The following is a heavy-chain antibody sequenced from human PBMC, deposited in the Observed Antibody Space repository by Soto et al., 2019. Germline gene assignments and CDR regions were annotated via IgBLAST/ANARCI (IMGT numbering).Heavy chain of an antibody. D-gene: IGHD5-12*01. V-gene: IGHV3-30*18. CDR3: LKCTEGCSGYNPFDV. CDR1: GFTLSNHG. Sequence: QVQLVESGGGGVQPGRALRLSCAVSGFTLSNHGMNWVPRVPGKGLVWVAVVSYAGTDKNYAGSVRGRFTISRDNSKNTLYRQMNSLRTEDTAVYYCLKCTEGCSGYNPFDVWGHGTVVTVSS. J-gene: IGHJ3*01. CDR2: VSYAGTDK.